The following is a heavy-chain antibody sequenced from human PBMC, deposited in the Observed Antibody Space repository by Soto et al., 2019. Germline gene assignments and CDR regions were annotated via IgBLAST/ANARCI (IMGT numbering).Heavy chain of an antibody. Sequence: KASETLSLTCTVSGGSISSYYWSWIRQPAGKGLEWIGRIYTSGSTNYNPSLKSRVTMSVDTSKNQFSLKLSSVTAADTAVYYCARDSPAVAVSWRPSSDWFDPWGQGTLVTVSS. D-gene: IGHD6-19*01. V-gene: IGHV4-4*07. CDR3: ARDSPAVAVSWRPSSDWFDP. CDR1: GGSISSYY. J-gene: IGHJ5*02. CDR2: IYTSGST.